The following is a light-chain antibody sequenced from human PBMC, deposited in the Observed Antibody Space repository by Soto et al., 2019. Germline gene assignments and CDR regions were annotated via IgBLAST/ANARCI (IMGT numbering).Light chain of an antibody. CDR3: QQSYSKPLLT. J-gene: IGKJ4*01. CDR2: AAS. CDR1: QSISSY. V-gene: IGKV1-39*01. Sequence: DIQMTQSPSSLSASVGDRVTIICRASQSISSYLNWYQQKLGKAPTLLITAASTLESGVPSRFSGRGSGTSFTLTISSLQPEDFATYYCQQSYSKPLLTFGGGTKVEIK.